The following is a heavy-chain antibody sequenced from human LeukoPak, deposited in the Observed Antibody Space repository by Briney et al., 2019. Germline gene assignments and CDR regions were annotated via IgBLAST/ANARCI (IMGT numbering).Heavy chain of an antibody. V-gene: IGHV4-38-2*02. Sequence: PSETLSLTCTVSGYSISSGYYWGWIRQPPGKGLEWIGSIYHSGSTNYNPSLKSRVTISVDTSKNQFSLKLSSVTAADTAVYYCARRVRQFDPWGQGTLVTVSS. CDR1: GYSISSGYY. D-gene: IGHD3-10*01. CDR2: IYHSGST. J-gene: IGHJ5*02. CDR3: ARRVRQFDP.